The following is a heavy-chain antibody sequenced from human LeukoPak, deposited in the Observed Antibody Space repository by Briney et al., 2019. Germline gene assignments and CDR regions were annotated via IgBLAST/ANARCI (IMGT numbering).Heavy chain of an antibody. Sequence: ASVKVSCKASRYTFTSYYMHWVRQAPGQGLEWMGIINPSGGSTSYAQKFQGRVTMTRDMSTSTVYMELSSRRSEDTAVYYCARASSSWYYYYYYMDVWGKGTTVTISS. CDR3: ARASSSWYYYYYYMDV. D-gene: IGHD6-13*01. V-gene: IGHV1-46*01. CDR1: RYTFTSYY. CDR2: INPSGGST. J-gene: IGHJ6*03.